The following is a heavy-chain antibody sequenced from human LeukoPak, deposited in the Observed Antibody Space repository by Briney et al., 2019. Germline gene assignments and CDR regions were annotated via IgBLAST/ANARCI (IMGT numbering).Heavy chain of an antibody. D-gene: IGHD2-15*01. CDR2: ISGRGGNT. Sequence: PSGVSLRLSCAAAGFPFSSYAMSWVRQAPGKGLEWVSAISGRGGNTFYADSVKGRFTISRDNSNNTLYLQMNSLRAEDTAVYYCAKGARSRGYYYYYYMDVRGKGTTVTVSS. V-gene: IGHV3-23*01. J-gene: IGHJ6*03. CDR1: GFPFSSYA. CDR3: AKGARSRGYYYYYYMDV.